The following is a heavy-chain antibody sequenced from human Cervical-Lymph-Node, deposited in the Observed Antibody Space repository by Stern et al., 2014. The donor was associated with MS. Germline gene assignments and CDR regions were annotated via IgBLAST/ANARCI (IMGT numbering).Heavy chain of an antibody. CDR3: ARGNWNYEGMGY. CDR2: IWYDGNKK. Sequence: QVQLVQSGGGVVQPGRSLRLSCAASGFTFSNYGMHWVRQAPGKGLEWLAVIWYDGNKKYYADSVKGRFTISRDNSKNTLFLQMSSLTAEDTALYYCARGNWNYEGMGYWGQGTLVTVS. J-gene: IGHJ4*02. D-gene: IGHD1-7*01. V-gene: IGHV3-33*01. CDR1: GFTFSNYG.